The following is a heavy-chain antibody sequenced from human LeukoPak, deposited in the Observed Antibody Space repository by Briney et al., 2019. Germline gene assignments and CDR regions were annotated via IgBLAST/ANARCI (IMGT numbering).Heavy chain of an antibody. J-gene: IGHJ4*02. Sequence: SETLSLTCTVSGGSISSYYWSWIRQPPGKGLEWIGYIYYSGSTNYNPSLKSRVTISVDTSKNQYSLKLSSVAAADTAVYYCARAQDTFGGVIALDYWGQGTLVTVSS. CDR3: ARAQDTFGGVIALDY. V-gene: IGHV4-59*01. D-gene: IGHD3-16*02. CDR1: GGSISSYY. CDR2: IYYSGST.